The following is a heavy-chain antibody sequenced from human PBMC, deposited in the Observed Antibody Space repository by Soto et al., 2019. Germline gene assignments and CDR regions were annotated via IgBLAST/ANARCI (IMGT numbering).Heavy chain of an antibody. CDR2: IGTAGDT. D-gene: IGHD4-17*01. V-gene: IGHV3-13*01. CDR1: GFTFSSYD. J-gene: IGHJ5*02. CDR3: ARSDYGDYGRFDP. Sequence: GGSLRLSCAASGFTFSSYDMHWVRQATGKGLEWVSAIGTAGDTYYPGSVKGRFTISRENAKNSLYLQMNSLRAGDTAVYYCARSDYGDYGRFDPWGQGTLVTVSS.